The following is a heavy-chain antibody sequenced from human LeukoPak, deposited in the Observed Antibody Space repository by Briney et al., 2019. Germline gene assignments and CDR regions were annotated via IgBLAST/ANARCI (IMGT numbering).Heavy chain of an antibody. CDR2: IKRDGSEK. CDR3: VREASGGTKGVSGTFDI. Sequence: GGSLRLSCAASGFTLRTYWMSWVRQAPGKGLEWVASIKRDGSEKYYVDSVKGRSTISRDNAKNSLYLQMNSLRAEDTAVYHCVREASGGTKGVSGTFDIWGQGTLVTVSS. D-gene: IGHD6-13*01. CDR1: GFTLRTYW. J-gene: IGHJ3*02. V-gene: IGHV3-7*01.